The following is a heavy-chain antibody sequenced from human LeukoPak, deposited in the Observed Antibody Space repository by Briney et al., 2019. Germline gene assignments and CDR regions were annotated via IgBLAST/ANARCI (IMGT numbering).Heavy chain of an antibody. J-gene: IGHJ4*02. CDR1: GYTLTELS. Sequence: ASVKVSCKVSGYTLTELSMHWVRQAPGKGLEWMGGFDPEDGETIYAQKFQGRVTMTEDTSTDTAYMELSSLRSEDTAVYYCATDLLPTYCTNGVCYHDFDYWGQGTLVTVSS. CDR3: ATDLLPTYCTNGVCYHDFDY. D-gene: IGHD2-8*01. V-gene: IGHV1-24*01. CDR2: FDPEDGET.